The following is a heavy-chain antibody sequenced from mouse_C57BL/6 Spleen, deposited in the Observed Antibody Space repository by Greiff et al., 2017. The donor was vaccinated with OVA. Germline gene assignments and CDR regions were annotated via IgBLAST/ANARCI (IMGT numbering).Heavy chain of an antibody. J-gene: IGHJ3*01. CDR2: IDPSDSYT. CDR3: AREVDSSGSRDFAY. V-gene: IGHV1-50*01. D-gene: IGHD3-2*02. Sequence: QVQLQQPGAELVKPGASVKLSCKASGYTFTSYWMQWVKQRPGQGLEWIGEIDPSDSYTNYNQKFKGKATLTVDTSSSTAYMQLSSLTSEDSAVYYCAREVDSSGSRDFAYWGQGTLVTVSA. CDR1: GYTFTSYW.